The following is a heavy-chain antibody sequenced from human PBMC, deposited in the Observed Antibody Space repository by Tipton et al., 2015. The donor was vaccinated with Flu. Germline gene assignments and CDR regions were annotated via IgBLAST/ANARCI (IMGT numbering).Heavy chain of an antibody. CDR1: AFTFSSYE. Sequence: SLRLSCAASAFTFSSYEMSWVRQAPGKGLEWVSVIYGDGTTYYADSVKGRFIISRDSSKNTLYLQMNSLRVEDTAVYYCTLDLYSRGKYYFDYWGQGTLVTVSS. V-gene: IGHV3-53*01. CDR3: TLDLYSRGKYYFDY. J-gene: IGHJ4*02. CDR2: IYGDGTT. D-gene: IGHD6-19*01.